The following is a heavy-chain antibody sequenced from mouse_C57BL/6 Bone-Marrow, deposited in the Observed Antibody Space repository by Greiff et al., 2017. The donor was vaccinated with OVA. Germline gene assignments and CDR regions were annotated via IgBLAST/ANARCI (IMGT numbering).Heavy chain of an antibody. V-gene: IGHV1-54*01. CDR3: AREWFAY. CDR2: INPGSGGT. Sequence: VKLMESGAELVRPGTSVKVSCKASGYAFTNYLIEWVKQRPGQGLEWIGVINPGSGGTNYNEKFKGKATLTADKSSSTAYMQLSSLTSEDSAVYFCAREWFAYWGQGTLVTVSA. CDR1: GYAFTNYL. J-gene: IGHJ3*01.